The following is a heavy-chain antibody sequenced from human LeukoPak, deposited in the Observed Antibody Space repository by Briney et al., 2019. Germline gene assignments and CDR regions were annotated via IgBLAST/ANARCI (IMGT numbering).Heavy chain of an antibody. CDR3: ARDHGSSWLLGWYFDL. CDR1: GFRLSSNW. CDR2: IKQDGREK. D-gene: IGHD6-13*01. Sequence: GGSLRHFCGASGFRLSSNWVSWVRQAPGKGLEWVANIKQDGREKHYVDSVTGRHTISRDNATNSLYLQLSSPCAEDTAVYYCARDHGSSWLLGWYFDLWGGGTLVADCS. V-gene: IGHV3-7*01. J-gene: IGHJ2*01.